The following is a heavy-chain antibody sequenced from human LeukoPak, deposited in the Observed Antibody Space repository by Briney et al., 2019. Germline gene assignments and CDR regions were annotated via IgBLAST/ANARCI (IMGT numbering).Heavy chain of an antibody. J-gene: IGHJ4*01. CDR3: ARHRDSSGWFGEGDY. V-gene: IGHV4-59*08. Sequence: PSETLSLTCTVSGGSISSNYWSWIRQPPGKGLEWIGYIFYSGSTDYNPSLKSRATISLDTSKNQSSLKLTSVTAADTAVYYCARHRDSSGWFGEGDYWGQGTLVTVS. CDR1: GGSISSNY. D-gene: IGHD6-19*01. CDR2: IFYSGST.